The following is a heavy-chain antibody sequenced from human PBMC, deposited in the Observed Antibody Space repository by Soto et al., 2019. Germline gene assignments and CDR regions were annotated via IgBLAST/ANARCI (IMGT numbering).Heavy chain of an antibody. Sequence: QLQLQESGPGLVKPSETLSLTCTVSGGSISSSSYYWGWIRQPPGKGLEWIGSIYYSGSTYYNPSLKSRVPISVDTSKNQFSLKLSSVTAADTAVYYCATLTTGTTSGDYWGQGTLVTVSS. V-gene: IGHV4-39*01. CDR1: GGSISSSSYY. J-gene: IGHJ4*02. CDR3: ATLTTGTTSGDY. D-gene: IGHD1-1*01. CDR2: IYYSGST.